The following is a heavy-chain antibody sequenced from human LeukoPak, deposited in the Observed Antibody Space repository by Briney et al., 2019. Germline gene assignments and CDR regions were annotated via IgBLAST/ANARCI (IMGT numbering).Heavy chain of an antibody. CDR2: IYTSGST. CDR3: ARVDVSEWGFDY. Sequence: PSETLSLTCTVSGGSISSGSYYWSWIRQPAGKGLEWIGRIYTSGSTNYNPSLKSRVTISVDTSKNQFSLKLSSVTAADTAVYYCARVDVSEWGFDYWGQGTLVTVSS. D-gene: IGHD3-16*01. J-gene: IGHJ4*02. V-gene: IGHV4-61*02. CDR1: GGSISSGSYY.